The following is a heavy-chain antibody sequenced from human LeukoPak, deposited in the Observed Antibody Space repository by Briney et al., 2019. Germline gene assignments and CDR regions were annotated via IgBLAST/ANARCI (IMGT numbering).Heavy chain of an antibody. J-gene: IGHJ5*02. V-gene: IGHV1-46*01. CDR3: VREGRTDYSGYEAWDPALNWFDP. CDR2: INPSGGST. CDR1: GYTFTSYY. Sequence: ASVKVSCKASGYTFTSYYMHWVRQAPGQGLEWMGIINPSGGSTSYAQKFQGRVTMTRDTSTSTVYMELSSLRSKDTAVYYCVREGRTDYSGYEAWDPALNWFDPWGQGTLVTVSS. D-gene: IGHD5-12*01.